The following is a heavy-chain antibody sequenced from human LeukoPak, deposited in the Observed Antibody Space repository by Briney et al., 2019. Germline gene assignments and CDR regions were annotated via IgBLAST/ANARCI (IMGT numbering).Heavy chain of an antibody. D-gene: IGHD6-13*01. CDR3: ARGWGIAAAGSGY. V-gene: IGHV1-69*05. J-gene: IGHJ4*02. CDR2: IIPIFGTA. Sequence: SVKVSCKASGGTFSSYAISWVRQAPGQGLEWMGGIIPIFGTANYARKFQGRVTMTRNTSISTAYMELSSLRSEDTAVYYRARGWGIAAAGSGYWGQGTLVTVSS. CDR1: GGTFSSYA.